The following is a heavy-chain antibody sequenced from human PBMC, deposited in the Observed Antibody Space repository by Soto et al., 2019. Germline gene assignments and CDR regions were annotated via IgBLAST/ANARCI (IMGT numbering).Heavy chain of an antibody. CDR3: ARRSDDSSGIADY. CDR1: GGSISSSNW. CDR2: IYHSGST. J-gene: IGHJ4*02. D-gene: IGHD3-22*01. Sequence: KPSDTLSLTCAVSGGSISSSNWWSWVRQPPGKGLEWIGEIYHSGSTNYNPSLKSRVTISVDKSKNQFSLKLSSVTAADTAVYYCARRSDDSSGIADYWGQGTLVTVSS. V-gene: IGHV4-4*02.